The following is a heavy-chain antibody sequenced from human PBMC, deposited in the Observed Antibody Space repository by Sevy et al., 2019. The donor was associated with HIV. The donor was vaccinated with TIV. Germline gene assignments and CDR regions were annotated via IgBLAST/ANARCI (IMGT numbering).Heavy chain of an antibody. CDR2: VYISGST. D-gene: IGHD5-18*01. Sequence: SETLSLICTVSGDSVSSSTYYWSWIRQPAGKGLEWIGRVYISGSTNYNPSLVSRVFISLDTSKNQFSLQLTSVTAADTAVYYCARARHTYGYGEYFDYWGLGTLVTVSS. CDR1: GDSVSSSTYY. CDR3: ARARHTYGYGEYFDY. V-gene: IGHV4-61*02. J-gene: IGHJ4*02.